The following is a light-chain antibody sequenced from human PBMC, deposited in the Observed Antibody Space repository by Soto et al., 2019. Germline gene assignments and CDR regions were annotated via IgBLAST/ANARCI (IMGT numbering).Light chain of an antibody. V-gene: IGKV3-20*01. CDR1: QSVSSKY. Sequence: DIVLTQSPGTLSLSPGERATLSCRASQSVSSKYLAWYQQKPGQPPRVLIYGTSIRATGIPERFSGGGSGTDFTLTITKLESEDVALYYCQQYGSSLFTFGPGTKLDFK. CDR3: QQYGSSLFT. CDR2: GTS. J-gene: IGKJ3*01.